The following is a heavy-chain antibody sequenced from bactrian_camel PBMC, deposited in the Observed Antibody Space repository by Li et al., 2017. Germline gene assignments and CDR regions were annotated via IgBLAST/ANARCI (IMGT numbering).Heavy chain of an antibody. CDR2: LDSDGTI. CDR1: GHTDSIDSLIT. V-gene: IGHV3S53*01. J-gene: IGHJ7*01. Sequence: HVQLVESGGDSVQAGGTLRLSCVASGHTDSIDSLITMGWLRQAPGKEREGVASLDSDGTIEYADSVKGRFTISQGNAENTLYLQMNSLKSEDTAVYYCAADFARRSPPRWKDLRLCGYEMDYWGEGTQVTVS. D-gene: IGHD3*01.